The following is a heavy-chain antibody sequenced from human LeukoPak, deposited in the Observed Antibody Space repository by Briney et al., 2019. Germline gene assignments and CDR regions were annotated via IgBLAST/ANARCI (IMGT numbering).Heavy chain of an antibody. CDR1: GFTFSSFA. D-gene: IGHD2-21*01. Sequence: GALLLSCAASGFTFSSFAMSWMRRPPGRGLVGVSSIDKIGVGTYYEDSVRGRFTISRDNSKNTLFLQLNSLRAEDAAVYYCAKDYVVGSIDGWSQGTLVTVSS. V-gene: IGHV3-23*01. J-gene: IGHJ4*02. CDR2: IDKIGVGT. CDR3: AKDYVVGSIDG.